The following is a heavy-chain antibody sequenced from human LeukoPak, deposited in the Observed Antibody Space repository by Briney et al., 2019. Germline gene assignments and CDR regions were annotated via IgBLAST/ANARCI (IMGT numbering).Heavy chain of an antibody. Sequence: SETLSLTCTVPGGSISSYYWSWIRQPPGKGLEWIGYIYYSGSTNYNPSLKSRVTISVDTSKNQFSLKLSSVTAADTAVYYCARGTYYYGSGSPALDYWGQGTLVTVSS. D-gene: IGHD3-10*01. CDR2: IYYSGST. CDR1: GGSISSYY. CDR3: ARGTYYYGSGSPALDY. V-gene: IGHV4-59*01. J-gene: IGHJ4*02.